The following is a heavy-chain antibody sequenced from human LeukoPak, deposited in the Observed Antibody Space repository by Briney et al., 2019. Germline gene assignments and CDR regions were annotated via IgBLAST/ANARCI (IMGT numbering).Heavy chain of an antibody. J-gene: IGHJ2*01. CDR3: ARAVSSGWLSLYWYFDL. CDR1: GYTFTGYY. V-gene: IGHV1-2*04. D-gene: IGHD6-19*01. CDR2: INPNSGGT. Sequence: ASVKVSCKASGYTFTGYYTHWVRQAPGQGLEWMGWINPNSGGTNYAQKFQGWVTMTRDTSISTAYMELSRLRSDDTAVYYCARAVSSGWLSLYWYFDLWGRGTLVTVSS.